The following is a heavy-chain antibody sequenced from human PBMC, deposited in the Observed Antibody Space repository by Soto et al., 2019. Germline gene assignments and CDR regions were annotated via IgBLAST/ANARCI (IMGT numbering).Heavy chain of an antibody. J-gene: IGHJ6*02. CDR1: GGSISSSSYY. V-gene: IGHV4-30-4*08. Sequence: PSETLSLTCTVSGGSISSSSYYWGWIRQPPGKGLEWIGYIYYSGSTYYNPSLKSRVTISVDTSKNQFSLKLSSVTAADTAVYYCARGGRYNWNYEFSYYGMDVWGQGTTVTVSS. D-gene: IGHD1-7*01. CDR3: ARGGRYNWNYEFSYYGMDV. CDR2: IYYSGST.